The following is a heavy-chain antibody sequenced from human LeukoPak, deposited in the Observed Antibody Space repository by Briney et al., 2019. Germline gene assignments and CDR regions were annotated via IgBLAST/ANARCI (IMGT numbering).Heavy chain of an antibody. CDR3: ASGAEVVPAATPNYYYMDV. CDR2: INHSGST. V-gene: IGHV4-34*01. D-gene: IGHD2-2*01. Sequence: PSETLSLTCAVYGGSFSGYYWNWIRQPPGKGLEWIGEINHSGSTNYNPSLKSRVTISVDTSKNQFSLKLSSVTAADTAVYYCASGAEVVPAATPNYYYMDVWGKGTTVTVSS. J-gene: IGHJ6*03. CDR1: GGSFSGYY.